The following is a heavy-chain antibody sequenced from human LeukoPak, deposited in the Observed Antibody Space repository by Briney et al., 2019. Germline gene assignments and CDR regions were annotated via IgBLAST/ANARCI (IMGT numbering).Heavy chain of an antibody. CDR1: GGSFSGYY. CDR2: INHSGST. CDR3: ARGLRGYSSSWYDY. J-gene: IGHJ4*02. Sequence: PSETLSLTCAVYGGSFSGYYWSWIRQPPGKGLEWIGKINHSGSTNYNPSLKSRVTISVDTSKNQFSLKLSSVTAADTAVYYCARGLRGYSSSWYDYWGQGTLVTVSS. D-gene: IGHD6-13*01. V-gene: IGHV4-34*01.